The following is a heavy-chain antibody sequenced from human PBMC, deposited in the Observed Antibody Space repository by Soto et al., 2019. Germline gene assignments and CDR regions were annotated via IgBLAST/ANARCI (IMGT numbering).Heavy chain of an antibody. D-gene: IGHD3-3*01. V-gene: IGHV4-31*03. CDR1: GGSISSGGYY. J-gene: IGHJ5*02. Sequence: SETLSLTCTVSGGSISSGGYYWSWIRQHPGKGLEWIGYIYYSGSTYYNPSLKSRVTISVDTSKNQFSLKLSSVTAADTAVYYCARGSGLGSGYYFASRSTWFDHWGQGTLQNVSS. CDR2: IYYSGST. CDR3: ARGSGLGSGYYFASRSTWFDH.